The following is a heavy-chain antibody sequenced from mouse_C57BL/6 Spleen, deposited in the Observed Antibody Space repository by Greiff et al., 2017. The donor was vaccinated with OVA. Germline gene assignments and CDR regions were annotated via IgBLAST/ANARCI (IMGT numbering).Heavy chain of an antibody. V-gene: IGHV5-17*01. CDR3: ARNGFAY. CDR2: ISSGSSTI. Sequence: DVQLVESGGGLVKPGGSLKLSCAASGFTFSDYGMHWVRQAPEQGLEWVAYISSGSSTIYYADTVKGRFTISRDNAKNTLFLQMTRLRSEDTAMYYCARNGFAYWGQGTLVTVSA. J-gene: IGHJ3*01. CDR1: GFTFSDYG.